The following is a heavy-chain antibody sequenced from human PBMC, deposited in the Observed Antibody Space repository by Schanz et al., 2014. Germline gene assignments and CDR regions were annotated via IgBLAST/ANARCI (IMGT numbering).Heavy chain of an antibody. J-gene: IGHJ4*02. D-gene: IGHD4-17*01. CDR2: MNQDGSVK. V-gene: IGHV3-7*01. CDR3: TRDTDYHFDY. Sequence: LQLVESGGGVVQPGGSLKLSCVASGFTFKNYGIHWVRQALGKGLEWVANMNQDGSVKNYVDSVKGRFTISRDNAKNSLYLQMNSLRAEDTAVYYCTRDTDYHFDYWGQGTLVTVSS. CDR1: GFTFKNYG.